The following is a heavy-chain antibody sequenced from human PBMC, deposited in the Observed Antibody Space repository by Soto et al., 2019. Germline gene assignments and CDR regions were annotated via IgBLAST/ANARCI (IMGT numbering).Heavy chain of an antibody. Sequence: SETLSLTCAVSGGSISSGGYSWSWIRQPPGKGLEWIGYIYHSGSTYYNPSLKSRVTISVDRSKNQFSPKLSSVTAADTAVYYCDRAHYGDYFDYWGQGTLVTVSS. CDR3: DRAHYGDYFDY. D-gene: IGHD4-17*01. J-gene: IGHJ4*02. CDR2: IYHSGST. CDR1: GGSISSGGYS. V-gene: IGHV4-30-2*01.